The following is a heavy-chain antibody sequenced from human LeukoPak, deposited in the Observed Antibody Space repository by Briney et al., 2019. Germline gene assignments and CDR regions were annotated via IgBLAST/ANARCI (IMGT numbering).Heavy chain of an antibody. CDR2: ISSDGSYT. D-gene: IGHD2/OR15-2a*01. J-gene: IGHJ4*02. CDR1: GFTFSSYW. CDR3: ARNRVSLDY. Sequence: GGSLRLSCAASGFTFSSYWMHWVRQAPGKGPVWVSRISSDGSYTSYADSVKGRFTVSRDNAKNSLYLQMDSLRAEDTAVYHCARNRVSLDYWGQGALVTVSS. V-gene: IGHV3-74*01.